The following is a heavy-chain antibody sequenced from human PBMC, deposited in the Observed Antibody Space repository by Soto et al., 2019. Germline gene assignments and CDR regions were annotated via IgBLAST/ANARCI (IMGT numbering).Heavy chain of an antibody. CDR3: INDRSGAFDI. CDR1: DFTFTNAW. CDR2: IKSKNNGGTT. Sequence: EVQLVESGGDLVKPGGSLRLSCVASDFTFTNAWMNWVRQAPGKGLEWAGLIKSKNNGGTTDYAAPVKGRFTLSRDDSKNTPYLQMNSLKTEDTAVHYCINDRSGAFDIWGHGTMVTVSS. J-gene: IGHJ3*02. V-gene: IGHV3-15*07. D-gene: IGHD6-25*01.